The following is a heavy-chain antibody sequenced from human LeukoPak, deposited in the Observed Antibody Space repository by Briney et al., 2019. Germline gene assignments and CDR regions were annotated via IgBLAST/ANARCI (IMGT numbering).Heavy chain of an antibody. CDR3: AKYGSGSYYSPPFDP. J-gene: IGHJ5*02. D-gene: IGHD3-10*01. Sequence: SGGSLRLSCAASGFTFSSYSMNWVRQAPGKGLEWVSSISSSSSSYIYYADSVKGRFTISRDNAKNSLYLQMNSLGAEDTAVYYCAKYGSGSYYSPPFDPWGQGTLVTVSS. CDR1: GFTFSSYS. CDR2: ISSSSSSYI. V-gene: IGHV3-21*01.